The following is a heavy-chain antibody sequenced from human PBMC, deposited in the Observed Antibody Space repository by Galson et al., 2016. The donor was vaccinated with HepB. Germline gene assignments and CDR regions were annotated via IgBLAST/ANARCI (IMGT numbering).Heavy chain of an antibody. V-gene: IGHV3-23*01. CDR1: GFSFSSYA. CDR2: TSASGAST. D-gene: IGHD3-22*01. Sequence: SLRLSCAASGFSFSSYAMNWVRQAPGKGLEWVSATSASGASTYYADSVRGRFSISRDNSKNTLHLQMNSLRAEDTAIYYCAKGADNSSPGPFHYWGQGTLVTVSS. CDR3: AKGADNSSPGPFHY. J-gene: IGHJ4*02.